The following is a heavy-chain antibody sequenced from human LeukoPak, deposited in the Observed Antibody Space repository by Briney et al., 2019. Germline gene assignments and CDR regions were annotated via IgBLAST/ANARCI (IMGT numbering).Heavy chain of an antibody. CDR1: GFTFSSYG. J-gene: IGHJ4*02. CDR2: IRYDGSNK. D-gene: IGHD4-23*01. V-gene: IGHV3-30*02. CDR3: AKDEGVGYGGNRDYFDY. Sequence: PGGSLRLSCAASGFTFSSYGMHWVRQAPGKGLEWAAFIRYDGSNKYYADSVEGRFTISRDNSKNTLYLQMNSLRAEDTAVYYCAKDEGVGYGGNRDYFDYWGQGTLVTVSS.